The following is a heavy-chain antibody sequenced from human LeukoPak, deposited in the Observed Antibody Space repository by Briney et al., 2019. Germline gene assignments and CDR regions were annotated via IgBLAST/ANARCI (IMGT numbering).Heavy chain of an antibody. CDR3: ARGQNPGYYDSSGPRGIDFDY. J-gene: IGHJ4*02. Sequence: GGSLRLSCAASGFTFSSYWMSWVRQAPGKGLEWVANIKQDGSEKYYVDSVKGRFTISRDNAKNSLYLQMNSLRAEDTAVYYCARGQNPGYYDSSGPRGIDFDYWGQGTLVTVSS. V-gene: IGHV3-7*01. D-gene: IGHD3-22*01. CDR1: GFTFSSYW. CDR2: IKQDGSEK.